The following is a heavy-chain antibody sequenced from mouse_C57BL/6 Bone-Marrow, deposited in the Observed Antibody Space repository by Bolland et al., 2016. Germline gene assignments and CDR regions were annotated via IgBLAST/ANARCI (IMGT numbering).Heavy chain of an antibody. D-gene: IGHD1-2*01. Sequence: NNGGTIYNQKFKGKATLTVDKSSSTAYMELRSLTSEDTAVYYCARFPHYYGSWSAYWGQGTS. V-gene: IGHV1-18*01. J-gene: IGHJ4*01. CDR3: ARFPHYYGSWSAY. CDR2: NNGGT.